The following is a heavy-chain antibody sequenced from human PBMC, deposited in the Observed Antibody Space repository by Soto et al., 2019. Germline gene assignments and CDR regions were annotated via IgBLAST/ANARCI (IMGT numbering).Heavy chain of an antibody. CDR3: ARTSPGYDILTTGWFDP. J-gene: IGHJ5*02. V-gene: IGHV3-7*01. D-gene: IGHD3-9*01. CDR2: IKQDGSEN. Sequence: PGGSLRLSCAASGFTFSGYWMSWARQAPGKGLEWVANIKQDGSENYFVDSVKGRFTISRDNAKNSLYLQMNSLRAEDTAVYYCARTSPGYDILTTGWFDPWGQGTLVTVSS. CDR1: GFTFSGYW.